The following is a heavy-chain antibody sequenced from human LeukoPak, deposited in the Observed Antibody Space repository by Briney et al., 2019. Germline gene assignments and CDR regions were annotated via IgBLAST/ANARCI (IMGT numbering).Heavy chain of an antibody. D-gene: IGHD6-19*01. CDR1: GGTFSSYA. CDR3: ARDAVSRYSSGWYNLGY. V-gene: IGHV1-69*04. J-gene: IGHJ4*02. CDR2: IIPILGIA. Sequence: GASVKVSCKASGGTFSSYAISWVRQAPGQGLEWMGRIIPILGIANYAQKFQGRVTITADKSTSTAYMELSSLRSEDTAVYYCARDAVSRYSSGWYNLGYWRQGTLVTVSS.